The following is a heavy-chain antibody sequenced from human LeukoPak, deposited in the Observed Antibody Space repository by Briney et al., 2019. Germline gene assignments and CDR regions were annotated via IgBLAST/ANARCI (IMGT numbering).Heavy chain of an antibody. CDR1: GYSISSGYY. CDR2: IYQSGST. J-gene: IGHJ4*02. CDR3: ARVDDYVWGSYRQYYFDY. D-gene: IGHD3-16*02. Sequence: SETLSLTCAVSGYSISSGYYWGWIRQPPGKGLEWIASIYQSGSTYHNPSVKSRVTISVDTSKNQFSLKLTSVTAADTAVYYCARVDDYVWGSYRQYYFDYWGRGTLVTVSS. V-gene: IGHV4-38-2*01.